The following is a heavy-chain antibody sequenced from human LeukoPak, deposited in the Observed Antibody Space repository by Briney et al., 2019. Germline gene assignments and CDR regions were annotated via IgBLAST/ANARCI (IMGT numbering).Heavy chain of an antibody. CDR1: GYTFTSYG. D-gene: IGHD6-13*01. J-gene: IGHJ4*02. Sequence: ASVKVSCKASGYTFTSYGISWVRQAPGQGLEWVAWISGYSGDTNSAQKFQGRVTMTTDTSTTTAYMELRSLRSDDTAVYYCARGKGSFLDYWGQGTLVTVSS. CDR2: ISGYSGDT. CDR3: ARGKGSFLDY. V-gene: IGHV1-18*01.